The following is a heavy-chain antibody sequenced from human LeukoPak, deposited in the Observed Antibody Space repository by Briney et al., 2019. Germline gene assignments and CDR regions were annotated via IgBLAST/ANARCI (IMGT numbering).Heavy chain of an antibody. CDR1: GFTLSSYA. D-gene: IGHD3-3*01. V-gene: IGHV3-30*02. Sequence: GGSLRLSCAASGFTLSSYAMSWVRQAPGKGLEWVAFIRYDGSNKYYADSVKGRFTISRDNSKNTLYLQMNSLRAEDTAVYYCSRSRRGLGYFDYWGQGTLVTVSS. CDR2: IRYDGSNK. J-gene: IGHJ4*02. CDR3: SRSRRGLGYFDY.